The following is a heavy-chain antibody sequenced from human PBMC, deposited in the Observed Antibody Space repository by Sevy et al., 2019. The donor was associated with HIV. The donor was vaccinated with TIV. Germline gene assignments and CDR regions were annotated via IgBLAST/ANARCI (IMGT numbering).Heavy chain of an antibody. D-gene: IGHD3-22*01. CDR1: GYTFTSYG. J-gene: IGHJ4*02. CDR3: ARDRRVYDSSFGRADF. Sequence: ASVKVSCKASGYTFTSYGISWVRQAPGKGLEWLGWISGYDGKTNYAQKVQGRVTMNTYTLTTTAYMELRGLRIDDTAVYYCARDRRVYDSSFGRADFWAQGTLVTVSS. CDR2: ISGYDGKT. V-gene: IGHV1-18*01.